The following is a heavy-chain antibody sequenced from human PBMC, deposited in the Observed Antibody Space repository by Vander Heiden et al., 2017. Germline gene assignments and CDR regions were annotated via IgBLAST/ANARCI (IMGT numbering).Heavy chain of an antibody. J-gene: IGHJ3*02. CDR1: GFTFTSSA. V-gene: IGHV1-58*01. Sequence: QMQLVQSGPEVKKPGTSVKVSCKASGFTFTSSAVQWVRQARGQRLEWIGWIVVGSGNTNYAQKFQERVTITRDMSTSTAYMELSSLRSEDTAVYYCAAPDYYDSSGGAFDIWGQGTMVTVSS. CDR3: AAPDYYDSSGGAFDI. D-gene: IGHD3-22*01. CDR2: IVVGSGNT.